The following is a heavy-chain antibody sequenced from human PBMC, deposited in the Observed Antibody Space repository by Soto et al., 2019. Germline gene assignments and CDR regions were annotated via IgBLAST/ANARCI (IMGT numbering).Heavy chain of an antibody. CDR2: INSDGSST. V-gene: IGHV3-74*01. CDR3: ARDRWGGGRDMDV. J-gene: IGHJ6*02. CDR1: GFTFSTYW. D-gene: IGHD3-10*01. Sequence: EVQLVESGGGLVQPGGSLRLSCAASGFTFSTYWIHWVRQAPGKGLVWVSRINSDGSSTNYADSVKGRFTISRDNAKNTLFLQMNSLRAEDTGVYYCARDRWGGGRDMDVWGQGTTVTVSS.